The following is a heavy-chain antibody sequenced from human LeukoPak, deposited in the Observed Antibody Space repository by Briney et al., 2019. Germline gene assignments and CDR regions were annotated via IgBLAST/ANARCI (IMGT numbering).Heavy chain of an antibody. CDR3: VRDRGYSTFDY. V-gene: IGHV3-7*01. D-gene: IGHD4-23*01. CDR2: MKEDGGEI. Sequence: GGSLRLSCAASAFTFSTYWMSWVRQAPGKGLEWVANMKEDGGEINYVGSVKGRFTISRDNAKNSLNLQMNSLRVEDTAVYYCVRDRGYSTFDYWGQGTLVTVSS. J-gene: IGHJ4*02. CDR1: AFTFSTYW.